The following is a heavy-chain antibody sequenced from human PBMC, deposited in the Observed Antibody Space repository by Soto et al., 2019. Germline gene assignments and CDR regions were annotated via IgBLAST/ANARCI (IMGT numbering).Heavy chain of an antibody. V-gene: IGHV4-31*03. D-gene: IGHD3-10*01. CDR2: IYYSGST. CDR1: GGSISSGGYY. CDR3: AREMRYGSGSYFYYYGMDV. Sequence: SETLSLTCTVSGGSISSGGYYWSWIRQHPGKGLEWIGYIYYSGSTYYNPSLKSRVTISVDTSKNQFSLKLSSVTAADTAVYYCAREMRYGSGSYFYYYGMDVWGQGTKVTVSS. J-gene: IGHJ6*02.